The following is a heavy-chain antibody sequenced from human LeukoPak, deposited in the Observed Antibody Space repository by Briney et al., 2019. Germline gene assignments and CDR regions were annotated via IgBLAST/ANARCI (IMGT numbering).Heavy chain of an antibody. Sequence: SETLSLTCTVSGYSISRGYYWGWIRQPPGKGLEWIGSIYHSGSTYYNPSLKSRVTISVDTSKNQFSLKLSSVTAADTAVYYCARDSAHIHEVRFFGYWGQGTLVTVSS. CDR3: ARDSAHIHEVRFFGY. J-gene: IGHJ4*02. CDR1: GYSISRGYY. V-gene: IGHV4-38-2*02. CDR2: IYHSGST. D-gene: IGHD3-3*01.